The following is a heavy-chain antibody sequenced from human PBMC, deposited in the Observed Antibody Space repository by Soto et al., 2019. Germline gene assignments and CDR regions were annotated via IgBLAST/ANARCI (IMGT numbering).Heavy chain of an antibody. CDR2: ISYDGSNK. J-gene: IGHJ4*02. V-gene: IGHV3-30*18. Sequence: QVQLVASGGGVVQPGRSLRLSCAASGFTFSSYGMHWVRQAPGKGLEWVAVISYDGSNKYYADSVKGRFTISRDNSKNTLYLQMNSLRAEDTAVYYCAKDGGVSGYDFAPYGYWGQGTLVTVSS. CDR3: AKDGGVSGYDFAPYGY. CDR1: GFTFSSYG. D-gene: IGHD5-12*01.